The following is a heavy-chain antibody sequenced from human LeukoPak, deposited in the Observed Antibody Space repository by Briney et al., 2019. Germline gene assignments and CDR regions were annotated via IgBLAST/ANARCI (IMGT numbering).Heavy chain of an antibody. V-gene: IGHV1-2*02. CDR2: INPNTGGT. J-gene: IGHJ4*02. CDR1: GYIFTGQD. D-gene: IGHD6-6*01. Sequence: GASVKVSCKASGYIFTGQDMHWVRQAPGQGLEWMGWINPNTGGTHYAQRFQGRVTMTRDTSISTAYMELSSLRSDDTAVSYCASYPRYSSSPPFDYWGQGTLVTVSS. CDR3: ASYPRYSSSPPFDY.